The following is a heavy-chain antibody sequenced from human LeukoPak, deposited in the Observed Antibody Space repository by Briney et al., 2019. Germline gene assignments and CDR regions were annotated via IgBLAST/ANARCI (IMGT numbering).Heavy chain of an antibody. CDR3: ARDSGDYYGSGPFDC. D-gene: IGHD3-10*01. CDR1: GFTVSSNY. V-gene: IGHV3-53*04. CDR2: IYGGSNT. J-gene: IGHJ4*02. Sequence: GGSLRLSCAAPGFTVSSNYMSWVRQAPGKGLEWVSFIYGGSNTFYADSVKGRFTISRHNSKNTLYLQMNSLRPEDTAVYYCARDSGDYYGSGPFDCWGQGTLVTVSS.